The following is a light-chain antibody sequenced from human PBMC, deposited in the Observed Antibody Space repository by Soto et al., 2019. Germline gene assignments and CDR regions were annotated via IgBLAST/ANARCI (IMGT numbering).Light chain of an antibody. J-gene: IGKJ2*01. CDR3: QQYGNSPPNT. Sequence: EIVVTQSPGTVSLSPGERATLSCRASQSVSSSYLAWYQQKPGQAPRLLIYGASSRATGIPDRFSGSGSGTDFTLTISRLEPEDFAVYFCQQYGNSPPNTFGQGTKVDIK. V-gene: IGKV3-20*01. CDR1: QSVSSSY. CDR2: GAS.